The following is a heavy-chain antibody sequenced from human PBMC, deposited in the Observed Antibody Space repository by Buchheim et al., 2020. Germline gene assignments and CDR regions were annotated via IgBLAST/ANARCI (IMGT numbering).Heavy chain of an antibody. Sequence: QVQLVESGGGVVQPGRSLRLSRAASGFTFSSYAMHWVRQAPGKGLEWVAVISYDGSNKYYADSVKGRFTISRDNSKNTLYLQMNSLRAEDTAVYYCARDYYDSSGAIDHWGQGTL. CDR2: ISYDGSNK. J-gene: IGHJ4*02. V-gene: IGHV3-30*04. CDR3: ARDYYDSSGAIDH. CDR1: GFTFSSYA. D-gene: IGHD3-22*01.